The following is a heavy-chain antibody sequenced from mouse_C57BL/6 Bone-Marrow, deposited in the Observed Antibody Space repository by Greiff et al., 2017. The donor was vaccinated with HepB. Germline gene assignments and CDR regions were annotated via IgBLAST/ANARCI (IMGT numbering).Heavy chain of an antibody. Sequence: VQLQQSGAELARPGASVKLSCKASGYTFTSYGISWVKQRTGQGLEWIGEIYPRSGNTYYNEKFKGKATLTADKSSSPAYMELRSLTSEDSAVYFCAKNYVGWFAYWGQGTLVTVSA. CDR3: AKNYVGWFAY. V-gene: IGHV1-81*01. CDR1: GYTFTSYG. D-gene: IGHD1-1*01. CDR2: IYPRSGNT. J-gene: IGHJ3*01.